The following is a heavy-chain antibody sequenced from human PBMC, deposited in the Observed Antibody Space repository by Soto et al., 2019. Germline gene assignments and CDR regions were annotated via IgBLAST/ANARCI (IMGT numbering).Heavy chain of an antibody. J-gene: IGHJ6*02. CDR2: INHSGNT. Sequence: SETLSLTCAVYGGSFSGYHWSWIRQPPGKGLEWIGEINHSGNTSYNPSLKSRVTISVDTSKNQFSLKLSSVTAADTAVYYCARGVRYCSSTNCYYYYYYGMDVWGQGTTVTVSS. V-gene: IGHV4-34*01. CDR3: ARGVRYCSSTNCYYYYYYGMDV. D-gene: IGHD2-2*01. CDR1: GGSFSGYH.